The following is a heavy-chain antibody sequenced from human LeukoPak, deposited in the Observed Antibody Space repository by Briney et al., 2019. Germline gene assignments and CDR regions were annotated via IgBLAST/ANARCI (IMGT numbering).Heavy chain of an antibody. CDR2: MNPNSGNT. V-gene: IGHV1-8*02. Sequence: GESLKISCKGSGYTFTGYYMHWVRQAPGQGPEWIGWMNPNSGNTGYGQKFQGRVTMTRNTSISTAYMELSSLRSEDTAVYYCARGLYTMIRGVIIYWGQGTLVTVSS. D-gene: IGHD3-10*01. CDR3: ARGLYTMIRGVIIY. CDR1: GYTFTGYY. J-gene: IGHJ4*02.